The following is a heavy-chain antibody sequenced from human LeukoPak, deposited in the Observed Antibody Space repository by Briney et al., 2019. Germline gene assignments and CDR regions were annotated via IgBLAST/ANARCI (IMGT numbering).Heavy chain of an antibody. Sequence: PGRSLRLSCAASGFTFSSYGMHWVRQAPGKGLEWVAAISREGTHIYYADSVKGRFTISRDNSESTLYVQMNSLRAEDTAVYYCGRDLRVAVVRGGPDSWGQGTLVLVSS. CDR3: GRDLRVAVVRGGPDS. J-gene: IGHJ4*02. CDR1: GFTFSSYG. V-gene: IGHV3-30*03. D-gene: IGHD3-3*01. CDR2: ISREGTHI.